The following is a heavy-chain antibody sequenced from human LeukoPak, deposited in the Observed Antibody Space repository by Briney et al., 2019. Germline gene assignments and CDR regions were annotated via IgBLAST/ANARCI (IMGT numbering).Heavy chain of an antibody. CDR3: ARDVGTDTITTEIAY. Sequence: QTGGSLRLSCAASGFTFSNYAIHWVRQAPGKGLEWVTIISDDGSHKYYAGSVKGRFTISRDNSKNTLYLQMDSLRVEDTAVYYCARDVGTDTITTEIAYWGQGTLVTVSS. CDR1: GFTFSNYA. D-gene: IGHD4-11*01. CDR2: ISDDGSHK. J-gene: IGHJ4*02. V-gene: IGHV3-30*04.